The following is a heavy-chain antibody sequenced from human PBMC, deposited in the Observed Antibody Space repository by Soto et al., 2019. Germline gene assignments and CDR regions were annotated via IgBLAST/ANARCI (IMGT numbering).Heavy chain of an antibody. CDR3: AKRMGWNRGYSYGYES. CDR2: ISGSGGST. CDR1: GFTFSSYA. Sequence: EVQLLESGGGLVQPGGSLRLSCAASGFTFSSYAMSWVHQAPGKGLEWVSAISGSGGSTYYADSVKGRFTISRDNSKNTLYLQMNSLRAEDTAVYYCAKRMGWNRGYSYGYESWGQGTLVTVSS. D-gene: IGHD5-18*01. V-gene: IGHV3-23*01. J-gene: IGHJ5*02.